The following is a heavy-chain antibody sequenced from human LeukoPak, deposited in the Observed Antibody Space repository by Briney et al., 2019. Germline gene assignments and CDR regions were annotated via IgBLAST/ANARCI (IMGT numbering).Heavy chain of an antibody. CDR1: GGSISSYY. CDR3: ARSVSILVGYYYYGMDV. V-gene: IGHV4-59*01. J-gene: IGHJ6*02. CDR2: IYYSGST. Sequence: SETLSLTCTVSGGSISSYYWSWIRQPPGKGREWSGYIYYSGSTNYTPSLKSRVTISVDTSKNQFSLKLSSVTAADTAVYYCARSVSILVGYYYYGMDVWGQGTTVTVSS. D-gene: IGHD3-22*01.